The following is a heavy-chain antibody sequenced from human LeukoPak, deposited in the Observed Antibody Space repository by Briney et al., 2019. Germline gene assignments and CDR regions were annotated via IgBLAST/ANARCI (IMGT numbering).Heavy chain of an antibody. CDR1: GGSVGSYY. D-gene: IGHD2-15*01. CDR2: IYYGGST. CDR3: ARRVAGAFDI. V-gene: IGHV4-59*02. Sequence: SETLSLTCTVSGGSVGSYYWSWIRQPPGKGLEWIGYIYYGGSTNYNPSLKSRVTISVDTSKNQFSLKLSSVTAADTAVYYCARRVAGAFDIWGQGTMVTVSS. J-gene: IGHJ3*02.